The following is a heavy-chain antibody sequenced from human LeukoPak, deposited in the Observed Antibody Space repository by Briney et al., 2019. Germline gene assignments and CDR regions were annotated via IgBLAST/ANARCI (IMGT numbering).Heavy chain of an antibody. CDR2: ISGSGGST. Sequence: QAGGSLRLSCAASGFTFSSYAMSWVRQAPGKGLEWVSAISGSGGSTYYADSVKGRFTVSRDNSRNTLYLQMNSLRAEDTAVYYCAKDRGLAAAGPPTYFFDYWGQGTLVTVSS. CDR1: GFTFSSYA. V-gene: IGHV3-23*01. J-gene: IGHJ4*02. CDR3: AKDRGLAAAGPPTYFFDY. D-gene: IGHD6-13*01.